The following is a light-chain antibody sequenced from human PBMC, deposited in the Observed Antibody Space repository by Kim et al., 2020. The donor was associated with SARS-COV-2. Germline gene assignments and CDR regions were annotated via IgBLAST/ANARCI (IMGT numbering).Light chain of an antibody. J-gene: IGKJ4*01. CDR1: QSVSSNY. Sequence: EIVLTQSPGTLSLSPGERATLSCRASQSVSSNYLSWYQLKPGQAPRILIFGASSRATGIPDRFSGSGSGTDFTLTISRLDPEDFAVYYCQQYGSSPLTFGGGTKVDIK. V-gene: IGKV3-20*01. CDR3: QQYGSSPLT. CDR2: GAS.